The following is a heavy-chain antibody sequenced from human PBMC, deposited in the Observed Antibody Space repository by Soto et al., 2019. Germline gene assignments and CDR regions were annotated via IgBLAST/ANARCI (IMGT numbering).Heavy chain of an antibody. CDR2: MNPNSGNT. J-gene: IGHJ6*02. V-gene: IGHV1-8*01. Sequence: ASVKVSCKASGYTFTSYDINWVRQATGQGLEWMGWMNPNSGNTGYAQKFQGRVTMTRNTSISTAYMELSSPRSEDTAVYYCASGSTYYDFWSGYFGPNYYYYGMDVWGQGTTVTVSS. CDR3: ASGSTYYDFWSGYFGPNYYYYGMDV. CDR1: GYTFTSYD. D-gene: IGHD3-3*01.